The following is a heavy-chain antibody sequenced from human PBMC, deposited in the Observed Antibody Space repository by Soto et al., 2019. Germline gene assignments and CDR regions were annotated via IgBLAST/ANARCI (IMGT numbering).Heavy chain of an antibody. CDR2: IYHDGNT. CDR3: AKQGTTPSFDY. J-gene: IGHJ4*02. V-gene: IGHV4-4*02. CDR1: GASISSTNW. D-gene: IGHD4-17*01. Sequence: QVQLQESGPGLVKPSGTLSLTCAVSGASISSTNWWSWVRQPPGKGLEWIGEIYHDGNTYYNSSLKSRVTISVDKSENQYSLRLRAVTAADTAVYYCAKQGTTPSFDYWGQGILVTVPS.